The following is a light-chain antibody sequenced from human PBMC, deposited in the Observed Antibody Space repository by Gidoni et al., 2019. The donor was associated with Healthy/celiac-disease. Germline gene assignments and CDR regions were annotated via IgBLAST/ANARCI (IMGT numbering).Light chain of an antibody. CDR2: LGS. CDR3: MQALQTPIT. J-gene: IGKJ5*01. Sequence: DIVMTQSPLSLPVTPGETASISCRSSQSLLHSNGYNYLDWYLQKPGQSPQLLIYLGSNRASGVPDRFSGSGSGTDFTLKISRVEAEDVGVYYCMQALQTPITFXXXTRLEIK. V-gene: IGKV2-28*01. CDR1: QSLLHSNGYNY.